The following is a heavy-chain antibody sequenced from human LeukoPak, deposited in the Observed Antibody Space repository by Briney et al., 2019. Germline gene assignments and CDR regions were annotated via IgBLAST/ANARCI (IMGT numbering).Heavy chain of an antibody. D-gene: IGHD1-26*01. CDR1: GYTFTSYD. J-gene: IGHJ4*02. V-gene: IGHV1-8*01. CDR3: ARFIVGATTHFDY. Sequence: ASVKVSCKASGYTFTSYDINWVRQATGQGLEWMGWMNPNSGNTGYAQKFQGRVTMTRNTSISTAYMELSSPRSEDTAVYYCARFIVGATTHFDYWGQGTLVTVSS. CDR2: MNPNSGNT.